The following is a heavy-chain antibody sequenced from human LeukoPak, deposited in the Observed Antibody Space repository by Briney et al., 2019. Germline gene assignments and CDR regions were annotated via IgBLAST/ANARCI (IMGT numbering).Heavy chain of an antibody. CDR1: GGTFSGYA. V-gene: IGHV1-69*13. J-gene: IGHJ1*01. D-gene: IGHD3-10*01. CDR2: IIPMFGRT. CDR3: ARDQGLWFGELLPHGEYFQH. Sequence: RASVKVPCKASGGTFSGYAFSWVRQAPGQGLEWMGGIIPMFGRTNYAQTFQGRVTITADESTSTAYMELTSLRSDDTAVYYCARDQGLWFGELLPHGEYFQHWGQGTLVTVSS.